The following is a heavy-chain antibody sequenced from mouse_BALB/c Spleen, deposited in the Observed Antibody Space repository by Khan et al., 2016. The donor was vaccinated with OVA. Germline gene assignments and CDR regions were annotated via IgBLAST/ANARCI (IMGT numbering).Heavy chain of an antibody. D-gene: IGHD1-2*01. CDR1: GFSLTNYG. CDR2: LWSDGST. Sequence: QVQLKESGPGLVAPSQSLSITCPLSGFSLTNYGVHWVRQPPGKGLEWLVVLWSDGSTTYNSALKSRLTISKDNSKSQVFLKMNRLQTDDTAVYVCARQPDEHYKMMDYWGQGTSVTGSA. J-gene: IGHJ4*01. CDR3: ARQPDEHYKMMDY. V-gene: IGHV2-6-1*01.